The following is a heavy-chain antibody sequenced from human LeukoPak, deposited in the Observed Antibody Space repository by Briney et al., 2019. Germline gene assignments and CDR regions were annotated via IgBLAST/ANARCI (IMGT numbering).Heavy chain of an antibody. CDR3: ARDAPELFSGSVDP. CDR2: IIPILGIA. Sequence: ASVTVACKASGGIFSSYTISWVRPAPGQGLEWMGRIIPILGIANYAQKFQGRVTITADKSTSTAYMELSSLRSEDTAVYYCARDAPELFSGSVDPWGQGTLVTVSS. CDR1: GGIFSSYT. V-gene: IGHV1-69*04. D-gene: IGHD1-14*01. J-gene: IGHJ5*02.